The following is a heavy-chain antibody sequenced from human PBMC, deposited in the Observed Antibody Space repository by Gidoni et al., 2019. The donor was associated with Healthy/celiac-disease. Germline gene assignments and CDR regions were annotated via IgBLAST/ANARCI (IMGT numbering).Heavy chain of an antibody. CDR3: ARRYCSGGSCYWSGWFDP. CDR1: GGSISSSSYY. J-gene: IGHJ5*02. V-gene: IGHV4-39*01. D-gene: IGHD2-15*01. Sequence: QLQLQESGPGLVKPSETLSLTCTVSGGSISSSSYYWGWIRQPPGQGLEWIGSIYYSGSTYYNPSLKSRVTISVDTSKTQFSLKLSSVTAADTAVYYCARRYCSGGSCYWSGWFDPWGQGTLVTVSS. CDR2: IYYSGST.